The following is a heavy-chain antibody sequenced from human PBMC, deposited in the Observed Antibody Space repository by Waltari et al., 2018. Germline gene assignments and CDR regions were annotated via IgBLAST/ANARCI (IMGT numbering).Heavy chain of an antibody. D-gene: IGHD3-22*01. CDR2: IVVGSGKT. CDR3: AAAAFSYYDDSSGYYWLAFDI. J-gene: IGHJ3*02. Sequence: QMQLVQSGPEVKKPGTSVKVSCKASGFTFTSSAMQWVRQARGQRLEWIGWIVVGSGKTNYAQKFQERVTITRDMSTSTAYMELSSLRSEDTAVYYCAAAAFSYYDDSSGYYWLAFDIWGQGTMVTVSS. CDR1: GFTFTSSA. V-gene: IGHV1-58*02.